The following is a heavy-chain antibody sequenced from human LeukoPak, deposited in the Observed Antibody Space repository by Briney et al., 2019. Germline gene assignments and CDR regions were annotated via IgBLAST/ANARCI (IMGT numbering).Heavy chain of an antibody. CDR3: ARDKSGSYYGNFDY. Sequence: HPGGSLRLSCAASGFTFSSYAMSWVRQAPGKGLEWVSAISGSGGSTYYADSVKGRFTISRDNSKNTLYLQMNSLRPEDTAVYYCARDKSGSYYGNFDYWGQGTLVTVSS. CDR2: ISGSGGST. CDR1: GFTFSSYA. V-gene: IGHV3-23*01. J-gene: IGHJ4*02. D-gene: IGHD1-26*01.